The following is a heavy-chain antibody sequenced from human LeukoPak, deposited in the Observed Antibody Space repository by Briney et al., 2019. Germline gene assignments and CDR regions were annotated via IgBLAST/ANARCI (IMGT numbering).Heavy chain of an antibody. CDR1: GFTFGDYA. J-gene: IGHJ4*02. Sequence: GGSLRLSCTASGFTFGDYAMSWVRQAPGKGLEWVGFIRSKAYGGTTEYAASVKGRLTISRDDSKSIAYLQMNSLKTEDTALYYCSRNYCGDSGGFFDYWGQGTLVTVSS. D-gene: IGHD4-17*01. CDR2: IRSKAYGGTT. V-gene: IGHV3-49*04. CDR3: SRNYCGDSGGFFDY.